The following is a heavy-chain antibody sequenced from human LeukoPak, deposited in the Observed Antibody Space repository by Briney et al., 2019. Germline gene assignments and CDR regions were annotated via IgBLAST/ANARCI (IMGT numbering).Heavy chain of an antibody. CDR1: GGSFSGYY. V-gene: IGHV4-59*01. Sequence: SETLSLTCAVSGGSFSGYYWNWIRQPPGKGLEWIGYIYYSGSTNYNPSLKSRVTISVDTSKNQFSLKLSSVTAADTAVYYCARWIPWFDPWGQGTLVTVSS. D-gene: IGHD5-18*01. CDR2: IYYSGST. J-gene: IGHJ5*02. CDR3: ARWIPWFDP.